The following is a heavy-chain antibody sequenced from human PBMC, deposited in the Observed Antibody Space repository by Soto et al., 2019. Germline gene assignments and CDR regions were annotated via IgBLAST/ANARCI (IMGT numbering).Heavy chain of an antibody. CDR2: ISPYDGNT. CDR1: GYTFSDYG. D-gene: IGHD4-17*01. J-gene: IGHJ4*02. CDR3: ARDANPHADSSGYDL. Sequence: QVQLVQSGVEVKKPGASVKVSCKASGYTFSDYGITWVRQAPGQGLEWMGWISPYDGNTNYAQRFQGRVTMTTDTSTTTAYMELSSLRSDDTAVYFCARDANPHADSSGYDLWGQGTLVTVSS. V-gene: IGHV1-18*01.